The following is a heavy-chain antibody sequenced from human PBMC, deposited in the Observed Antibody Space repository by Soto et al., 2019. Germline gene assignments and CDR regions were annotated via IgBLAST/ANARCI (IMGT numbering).Heavy chain of an antibody. D-gene: IGHD3-22*01. Sequence: ASVQASCMPSGYSFTSYLIHWVRQAPGQGVAWVGIINPSGGSTNYAQKLQGRVSMTRDRSTSTVHMALSSLRSDDTAMYYCAREYGNYNSCGYYAYWGQGPLGTVSS. V-gene: IGHV1-46*01. J-gene: IGHJ4*02. CDR3: AREYGNYNSCGYYAY. CDR1: GYSFTSYL. CDR2: INPSGGST.